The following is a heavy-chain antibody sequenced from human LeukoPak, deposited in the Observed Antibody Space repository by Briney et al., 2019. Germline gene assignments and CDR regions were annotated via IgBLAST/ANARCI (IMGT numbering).Heavy chain of an antibody. J-gene: IGHJ4*02. D-gene: IGHD2-21*02. V-gene: IGHV1-69*13. Sequence: SVKVSCKTSGGTFSSYAISWVRQAPGQGLEWMGGIIPIFGTANYAQKFQGRVTITADESTSTAYMELSSLRSEDTAVYYCARNLAYCGGDCYSRGYWGQGTLVTVSS. CDR2: IIPIFGTA. CDR1: GGTFSSYA. CDR3: ARNLAYCGGDCYSRGY.